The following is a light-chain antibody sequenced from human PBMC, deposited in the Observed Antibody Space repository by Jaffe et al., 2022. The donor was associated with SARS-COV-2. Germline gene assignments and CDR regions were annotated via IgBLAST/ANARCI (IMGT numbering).Light chain of an antibody. Sequence: QSVLTQPPSVSAAPGQKVTISCSGSSSNIGNNYVSWYQQFPGTAPKLLMYEDNKRPSGIPDRFSGSKSGTSATLGITGLQTGDEADYYCGTWDSRLRLTVFGGGTQLTVL. J-gene: IGLJ7*01. CDR2: EDN. V-gene: IGLV1-51*02. CDR1: SSNIGNNY. CDR3: GTWDSRLRLTV.